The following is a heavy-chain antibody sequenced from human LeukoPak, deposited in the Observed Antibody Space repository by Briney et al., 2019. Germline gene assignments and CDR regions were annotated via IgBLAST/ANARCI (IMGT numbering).Heavy chain of an antibody. CDR2: VWYDGSNK. Sequence: GGSLRLSCVVSGFTFSRRWMSWVRQAPGKGLEWVAVVWYDGSNKYYADSVKGRFTISRDNSKNTLYLQINSLRTEDTAVYYCTRGVMTIDYWGQGTLVTVSS. CDR3: TRGVMTIDY. CDR1: GFTFSRRW. V-gene: IGHV3-33*08. D-gene: IGHD4-11*01. J-gene: IGHJ4*02.